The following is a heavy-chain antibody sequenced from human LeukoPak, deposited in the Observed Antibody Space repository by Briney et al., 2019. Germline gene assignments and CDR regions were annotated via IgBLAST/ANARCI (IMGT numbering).Heavy chain of an antibody. D-gene: IGHD3-3*01. Sequence: PSETLSLTCAVSGGSISSSYYWSWIRQPPGKGLEWIGYIYYSGSTNYNPSLKSRVTISVDTSKNQFSLKLSSVTAADTAVYYCARGITIFGVVTIRDYYYYYMDVWGKGTTVTVSS. CDR1: GGSISSSYY. CDR2: IYYSGST. CDR3: ARGITIFGVVTIRDYYYYYMDV. J-gene: IGHJ6*03. V-gene: IGHV4-61*01.